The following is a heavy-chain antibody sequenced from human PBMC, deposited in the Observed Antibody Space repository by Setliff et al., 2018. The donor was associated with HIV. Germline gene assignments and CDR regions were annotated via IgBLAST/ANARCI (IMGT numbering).Heavy chain of an antibody. D-gene: IGHD2-2*02. J-gene: IGHJ4*02. CDR1: GFFFGSYA. Sequence: PSETLSLSCVTSGFFFGSYAMAWVRQAPGKGLEWVSSVSGSGGTRYYAASVRGRFTSSRDDSKDTVYLEMKSLRGDDTAIYYCAKSIRSYTPSPTFDYWGQGSLVTVSS. CDR3: AKSIRSYTPSPTFDY. V-gene: IGHV3-23*01. CDR2: VSGSGGTR.